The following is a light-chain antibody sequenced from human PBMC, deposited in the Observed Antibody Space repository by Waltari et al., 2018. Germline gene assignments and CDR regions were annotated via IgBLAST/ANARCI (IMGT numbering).Light chain of an antibody. CDR3: SSYTSSSTLWV. CDR1: SSDVGGYNY. CDR2: DVS. J-gene: IGLJ3*02. V-gene: IGLV2-14*01. Sequence: QSALTQPASVSGSPGQSITISCTGTSSDVGGYNYVSWYQQHPGKAPKLMIFDVSKRPSGVSNRFSGSKSGNTASLTISWLQAEDEADYYCSSYTSSSTLWVFGGGTKLTVL.